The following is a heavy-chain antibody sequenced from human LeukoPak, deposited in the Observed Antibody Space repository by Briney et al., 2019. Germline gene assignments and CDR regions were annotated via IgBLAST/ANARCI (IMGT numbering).Heavy chain of an antibody. CDR1: GFTFSSYW. J-gene: IGHJ4*02. CDR3: AKTQEGPKQYSG. CDR2: INSDGSST. D-gene: IGHD6-6*01. V-gene: IGHV3-74*01. Sequence: GSLRLSCAASGFTFSSYWMHWVRQAPGKGLVWVSRINSDGSSTSYADSVKGRFTISRDNSKNTLYLQMNSLRAEDTAVYYCAKTQEGPKQYSGWGQGTLVTVSS.